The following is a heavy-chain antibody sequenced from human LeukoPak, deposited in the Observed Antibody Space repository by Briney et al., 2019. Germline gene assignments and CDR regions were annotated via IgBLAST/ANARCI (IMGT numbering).Heavy chain of an antibody. V-gene: IGHV1-69*01. D-gene: IGHD3-3*01. CDR1: GGTFANYA. Sequence: GSSVKVSCKASGGTFANYAISWVRKAPGQGLEWMGGIIPIFGTGHSAQKFQGRLTITADESTRTTYMELSSLRSDDTAVYYCAKGHDDFRQFDLWGQGPLVIVSS. J-gene: IGHJ4*02. CDR3: AKGHDDFRQFDL. CDR2: IIPIFGTG.